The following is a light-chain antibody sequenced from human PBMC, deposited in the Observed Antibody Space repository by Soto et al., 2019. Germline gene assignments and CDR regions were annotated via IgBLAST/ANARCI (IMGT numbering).Light chain of an antibody. J-gene: IGKJ2*02. CDR1: QSISTY. Sequence: DIPMTQSPSSLSASVGDRVTITCRASQSISTYLNWYQQRVGKAPKLLIYAASSLQRGVPSRFSGSGSGTDFTLTISSLQPEDFATYYCQQSYSTPRTFGQGTKLEIK. CDR2: AAS. V-gene: IGKV1-39*01. CDR3: QQSYSTPRT.